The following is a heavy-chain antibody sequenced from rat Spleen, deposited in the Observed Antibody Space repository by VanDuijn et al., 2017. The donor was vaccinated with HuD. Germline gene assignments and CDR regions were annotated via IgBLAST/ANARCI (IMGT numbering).Heavy chain of an antibody. CDR1: GFTFSDYN. CDR2: IFYDGSST. Sequence: EVQLVESGGGLVQPGRSLKLSCAAAGFTFSDYNMAWVRQAPKQGLEWVATIFYDGSSTFYPDSVKGRFTISRDNTKNTLYLQMNSLRSEDTATYYCATDPIAAYYFDYWGQGVMVTVSS. D-gene: IGHD1-2*01. V-gene: IGHV5S10*01. J-gene: IGHJ2*01. CDR3: ATDPIAAYYFDY.